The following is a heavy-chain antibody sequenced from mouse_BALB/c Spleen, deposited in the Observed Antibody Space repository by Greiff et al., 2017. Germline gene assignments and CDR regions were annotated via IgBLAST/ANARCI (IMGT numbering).Heavy chain of an antibody. CDR1: GDSITSGY. D-gene: IGHD3-1*01. J-gene: IGHJ3*01. CDR2: ISYSGST. Sequence: EVMLVESGPSLVKPSQTLSLTCSVTGDSITSGYWNWIRKFPGNKLEYMGYISYSGSTYYNPSLKSRISITRDTSKNQYYLQLNSVTTEDTATYYCARQLGLREGFAYWGQGTLVTVSA. CDR3: ARQLGLREGFAY. V-gene: IGHV3-8*02.